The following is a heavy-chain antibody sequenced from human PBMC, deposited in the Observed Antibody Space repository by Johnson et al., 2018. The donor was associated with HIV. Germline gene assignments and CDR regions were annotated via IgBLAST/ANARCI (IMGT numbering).Heavy chain of an antibody. D-gene: IGHD1-26*01. CDR1: GFTFTSYT. CDR2: LRGSGAIG. V-gene: IGHV3-23*04. J-gene: IGHJ3*02. CDR3: ARGLWATTPGGAFDI. Sequence: MLLVESGGGLVQPGRSLRLSCAASGFTFTSYTVSLVRPAPGMGLEWVPALRGSGAIGFFADSVQGRFTISRENAKNSLYLQMNSLRAGDTAVYYCARGLWATTPGGAFDIWGQGTMVTVSS.